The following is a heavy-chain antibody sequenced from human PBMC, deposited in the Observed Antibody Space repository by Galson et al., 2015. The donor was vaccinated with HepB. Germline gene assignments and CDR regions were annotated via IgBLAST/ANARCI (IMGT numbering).Heavy chain of an antibody. J-gene: IGHJ4*02. D-gene: IGHD6-13*01. CDR3: ARGWGQQLNFDY. V-gene: IGHV3-33*01. Sequence: SLRLSCAASGFTFSSYGMHWVRQAPGKGLEWVAVIWYDGSNKYYADSVKGRFTISRDNSKNTLYLQMNSLRAEDTAVYYCARGWGQQLNFDYWGQGTLVTVSS. CDR1: GFTFSSYG. CDR2: IWYDGSNK.